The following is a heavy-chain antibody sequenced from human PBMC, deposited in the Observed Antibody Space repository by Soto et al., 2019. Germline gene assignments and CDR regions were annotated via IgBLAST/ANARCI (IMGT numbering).Heavy chain of an antibody. CDR3: ARATGTLRSRNCDY. V-gene: IGHV4-31*03. CDR1: GGSISTVGHY. CDR2: IYHTGST. Sequence: SETLSLTCSVSGGSISTVGHYWTWIRQPPGKGLEWIGSIYHTGSTYYSKSLRSRLTMSVETSKSQFSLRMSSVTAADTAVYYCARATGTLRSRNCDYWGQGSLVT. D-gene: IGHD1-1*01. J-gene: IGHJ4*02.